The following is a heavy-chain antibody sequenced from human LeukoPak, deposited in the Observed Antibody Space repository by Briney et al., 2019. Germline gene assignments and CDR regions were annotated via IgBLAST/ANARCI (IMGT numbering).Heavy chain of an antibody. J-gene: IGHJ4*02. D-gene: IGHD6-6*01. CDR1: GFTFRSHG. CDR2: IWYDGSNK. Sequence: GGSLRLSCAASGFTFRSHGTHWVRQTPGKGLEWVAAIWYDGSNKYYAVSVKGRFTISRDNSKNTLYLQMNSLRAEDTAVYYCVRDIAARRIDYWGQGTLVTVSS. CDR3: VRDIAARRIDY. V-gene: IGHV3-33*01.